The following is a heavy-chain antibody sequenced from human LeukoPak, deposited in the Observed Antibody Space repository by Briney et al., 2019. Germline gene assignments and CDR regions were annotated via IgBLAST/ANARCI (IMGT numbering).Heavy chain of an antibody. V-gene: IGHV1-46*01. CDR1: GYTFTSYY. J-gene: IGHJ4*02. CDR3: ARDRAPRGYCSGGSCYSGDY. Sequence: ASVKVSCKASGYTFTSYYMHWVRQAPGQGLEWMGIINPSGGSASYAQKFQGRVTMTRDTSTSTVYMELSSLRSEDTAVYYCARDRAPRGYCSGGSCYSGDYWGQGTLVTVSS. D-gene: IGHD2-15*01. CDR2: INPSGGSA.